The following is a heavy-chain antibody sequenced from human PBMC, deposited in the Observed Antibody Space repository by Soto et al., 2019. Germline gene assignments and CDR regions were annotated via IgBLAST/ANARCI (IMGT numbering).Heavy chain of an antibody. CDR1: GFSFSSYA. D-gene: IGHD1-26*01. CDR2: ISARGGSL. J-gene: IGHJ4*02. CDR3: AKGSIESSASVDN. V-gene: IGHV3-23*01. Sequence: EVQLLESGGGLVQPGGSLRLSCAASGFSFSSYAMVWVRQAPGKGLEWVSVISARGGSLYFADSVKGRFTISRDNSKNVLSLEMNSLRAEDTATYFCAKGSIESSASVDNWGQGTLVVVSS.